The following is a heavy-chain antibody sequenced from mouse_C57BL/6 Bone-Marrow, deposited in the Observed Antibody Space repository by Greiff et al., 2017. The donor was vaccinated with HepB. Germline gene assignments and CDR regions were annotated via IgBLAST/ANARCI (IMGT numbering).Heavy chain of an antibody. V-gene: IGHV1-15*01. D-gene: IGHD2-4*01. CDR1: GYTFTDYE. CDR2: IDPETGGT. Sequence: QVQLQQSGAELVRPGASVTLSCKASGYTFTDYEMHWVKQTPVHGLEWIGAIDPETGGTAYNQKFKGKAILTADKSSSTAYMELRSLTSEDSAVYYCTREGVYYDYDGYFDVWGTGTTVTVSS. J-gene: IGHJ1*03. CDR3: TREGVYYDYDGYFDV.